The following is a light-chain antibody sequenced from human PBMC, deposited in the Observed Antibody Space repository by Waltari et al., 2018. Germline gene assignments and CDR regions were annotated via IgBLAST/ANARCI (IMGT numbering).Light chain of an antibody. CDR1: PSIRSW. Sequence: DIQMTQPPSTLSASVGDRVTLTCRASPSIRSWLAWYQQKPGKAPKLLIYKASSLESGVPSRFSGSGSGTEFTLTISSLQPDDFATYYCQQYNTYSRTFGQGTKVEIK. V-gene: IGKV1-5*03. CDR2: KAS. J-gene: IGKJ1*01. CDR3: QQYNTYSRT.